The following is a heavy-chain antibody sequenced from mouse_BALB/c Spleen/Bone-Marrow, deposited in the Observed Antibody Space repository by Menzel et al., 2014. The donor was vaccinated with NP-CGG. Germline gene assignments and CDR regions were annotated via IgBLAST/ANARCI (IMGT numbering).Heavy chain of an antibody. V-gene: IGHV1-14*01. CDR1: GYTFTSYI. J-gene: IGHJ4*01. D-gene: IGHD2-3*01. Sequence: LVESGPELVKPGASVKMSCKASGYTFTSYIMHWVKQKPGQGLEWIGYINPYNDGTKYNEKFKGKATLTSDKSSSTAYMELSSLSSEASAVYYCARRWLPYAMDYWGQGTSVTVSS. CDR2: INPYNDGT. CDR3: ARRWLPYAMDY.